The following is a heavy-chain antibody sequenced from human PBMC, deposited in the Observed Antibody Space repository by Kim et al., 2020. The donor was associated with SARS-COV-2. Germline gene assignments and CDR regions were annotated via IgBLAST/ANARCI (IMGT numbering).Heavy chain of an antibody. Sequence: ASVKASCKASGYTFTSYAMHWVRQAPGQRLEWMGWINAGNGNTKYSQKFQGRVTITRDTSASTAYMELSSLRSEDTAVYYCARGTDIVGAPLFDWFDPWGQGTLVTVSS. CDR1: GYTFTSYA. CDR2: INAGNGNT. D-gene: IGHD1-26*01. CDR3: ARGTDIVGAPLFDWFDP. V-gene: IGHV1-3*01. J-gene: IGHJ5*02.